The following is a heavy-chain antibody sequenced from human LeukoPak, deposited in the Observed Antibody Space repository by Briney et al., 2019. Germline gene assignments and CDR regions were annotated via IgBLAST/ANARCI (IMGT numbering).Heavy chain of an antibody. CDR1: GYTFTGYY. J-gene: IGHJ5*02. D-gene: IGHD1-26*01. CDR2: INPNSGGT. Sequence: ASVKVSCKASGYTFTGYYIYWVRQAPGQGLEWMGWINPNSGGTNYAQKFEGRVTMTRDTSISTAYMELSRLRTDDTAVYYCARNSGSYLVGSFHRWGEGWLVSASS. V-gene: IGHV1-2*02. CDR3: ARNSGSYLVGSFHR.